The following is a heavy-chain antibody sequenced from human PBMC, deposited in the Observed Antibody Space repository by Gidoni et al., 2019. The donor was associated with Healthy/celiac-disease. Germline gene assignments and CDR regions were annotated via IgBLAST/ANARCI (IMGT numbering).Heavy chain of an antibody. J-gene: IGHJ6*02. V-gene: IGHV3-7*01. D-gene: IGHD2-2*01. CDR2: IKKDGSEK. CDR1: GFTFSSYW. Sequence: EVQLVESGGGLVQPGGSLRLSCAASGFTFSSYWMSCVRQAPGKGLEWVAKIKKDGSEKYYVDSVKGRFTNSRDNAKNSLYLQMNSLRAEDTAVYYCARRGIVVVPAAYPHYYGTDVWAKGPRSPSP. CDR3: ARRGIVVVPAAYPHYYGTDV.